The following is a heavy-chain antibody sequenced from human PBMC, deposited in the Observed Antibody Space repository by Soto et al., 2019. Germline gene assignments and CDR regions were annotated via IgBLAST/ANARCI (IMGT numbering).Heavy chain of an antibody. V-gene: IGHV4-34*01. CDR1: GGSFSGYY. CDR2: INHSGST. D-gene: IGHD6-13*01. Sequence: PSETLSLTCAVYGGSFSGYYWSWIRQPPGKGLEWIGEINHSGSTNYNPSLKSRVTISVDTSKNQFSLKLSSVTAADTALYYCARESRIAAAGTRYNWFDPWGQGTLVTVSS. J-gene: IGHJ5*02. CDR3: ARESRIAAAGTRYNWFDP.